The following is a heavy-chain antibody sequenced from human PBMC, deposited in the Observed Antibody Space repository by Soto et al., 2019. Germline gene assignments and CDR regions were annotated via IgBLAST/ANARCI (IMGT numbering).Heavy chain of an antibody. V-gene: IGHV4-34*01. CDR2: IDHSGST. Sequence: PSETLSLTWAVYGGSFSTYYWIWIRQSPGKGLEWIGEIDHSGSTNYNPSLKSRVTISVDTSKNQFSLKLSSVTAADTAVYYCARGGYCSGGGCYSGAFDIWGQGTMVTVSS. CDR1: GGSFSTYY. J-gene: IGHJ3*02. D-gene: IGHD2-15*01. CDR3: ARGGYCSGGGCYSGAFDI.